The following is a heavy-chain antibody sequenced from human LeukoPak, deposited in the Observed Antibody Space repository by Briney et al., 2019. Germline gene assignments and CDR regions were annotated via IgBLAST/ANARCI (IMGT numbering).Heavy chain of an antibody. V-gene: IGHV3-23*01. CDR3: AKDRWVGDLIDY. J-gene: IGHJ4*02. CDR1: GFTVSSYY. D-gene: IGHD4-17*01. Sequence: GGSLRLSCVASGFTVSSYYVSWVRQAPGKGLEWVSAISGSGGSTYYADSVKGRFTISRDNSKNTLYLQMNSLRAEDTAVYYCAKDRWVGDLIDYWGQGTLVTVSS. CDR2: ISGSGGST.